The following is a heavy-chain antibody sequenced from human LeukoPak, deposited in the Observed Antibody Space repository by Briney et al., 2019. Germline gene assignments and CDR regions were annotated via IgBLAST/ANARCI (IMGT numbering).Heavy chain of an antibody. CDR2: IYHSGST. CDR1: GGSLSSGGYS. CDR3: ARGGVYYDSSGYLFDY. D-gene: IGHD3-22*01. Sequence: SETLSLTCAVSGGSLSSGGYSWSWIRQPPGKGLEWIGYIYHSGSTYYNPSLKSRVTISVDRSKNQFSLKLSSVTAADTAVYYCARGGVYYDSSGYLFDYWGQGTLVTVSS. J-gene: IGHJ4*02. V-gene: IGHV4-30-2*01.